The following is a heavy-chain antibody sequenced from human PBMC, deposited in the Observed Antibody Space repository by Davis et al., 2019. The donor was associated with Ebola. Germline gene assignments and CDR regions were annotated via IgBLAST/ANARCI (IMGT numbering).Heavy chain of an antibody. Sequence: ASVKVSCKASGYTFTSYDINWVRQATGQGLEWMGWMNPNSGNTGYAQKFQGRVTMTRNTSISTAYMELSSLRSEDTAVYYCARQGYDILTGYYPFDYWGQGILVTVSS. J-gene: IGHJ4*02. CDR1: GYTFTSYD. CDR3: ARQGYDILTGYYPFDY. CDR2: MNPNSGNT. V-gene: IGHV1-8*01. D-gene: IGHD3-9*01.